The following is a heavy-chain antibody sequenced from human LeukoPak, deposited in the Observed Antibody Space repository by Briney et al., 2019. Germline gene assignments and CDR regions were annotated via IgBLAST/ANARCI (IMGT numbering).Heavy chain of an antibody. CDR3: ARGTGEGYSYGRYYFDY. CDR1: GYTFTSYY. Sequence: ASVKVSCKASGYTFTSYYMHWVRQAPAQGLEWMGWINPNSGGTNYAQKFQGRVTMTRDTSMSTAYMELSRLRSDDTAVYYCARGTGEGYSYGRYYFDYWGQGTLVTVSS. CDR2: INPNSGGT. D-gene: IGHD5-18*01. J-gene: IGHJ4*02. V-gene: IGHV1-2*02.